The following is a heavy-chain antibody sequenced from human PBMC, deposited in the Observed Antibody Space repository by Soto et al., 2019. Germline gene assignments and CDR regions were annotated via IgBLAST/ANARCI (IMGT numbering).Heavy chain of an antibody. D-gene: IGHD3-3*01. CDR2: IYYSGST. Sequence: SETLSLTCTVSGGSISSSSYYWGWIRQPSGKGLEWIGSIYYSGSTYYNPSLKSRVTISVDTSKNQFSLKLSSVTAADTAVYYCARRGPDFWSGYYPPFDYWGQGTLVTVSS. V-gene: IGHV4-39*01. CDR3: ARRGPDFWSGYYPPFDY. CDR1: GGSISSSSYY. J-gene: IGHJ4*02.